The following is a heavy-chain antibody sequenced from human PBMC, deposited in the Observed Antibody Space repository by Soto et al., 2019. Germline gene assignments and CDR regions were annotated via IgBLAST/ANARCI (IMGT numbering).Heavy chain of an antibody. J-gene: IGHJ4*02. CDR3: ARHKSSDSNWYY. V-gene: IGHV4-59*01. CDR2: IFYSGST. CDR1: GGSISSYY. D-gene: IGHD6-13*01. Sequence: QVQLQESGPGLVKPSETLSLNCTVSGGSISSYYWSWIRQPPGKGLEWIGYIFYSGSTNYNPSLKSRVTISVDTFRNQCSLKLRSVTAADTAMYYCARHKSSDSNWYYWGRGILVTVSS.